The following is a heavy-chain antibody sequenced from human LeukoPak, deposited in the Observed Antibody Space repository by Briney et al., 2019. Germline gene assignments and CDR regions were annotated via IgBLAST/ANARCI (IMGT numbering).Heavy chain of an antibody. Sequence: SETLSLTCTVSGGSINSGGYYWSWIRQHPGKGLEWIGYIYYSGSTYYNPSLKSRVTISVDTSKNQFSLKLSSVTAADTAVYYCARVAVGYRDTPNIDYWGQGTLVTVSS. CDR2: IYYSGST. CDR3: ARVAVGYRDTPNIDY. J-gene: IGHJ4*02. D-gene: IGHD5-18*01. CDR1: GGSINSGGYY. V-gene: IGHV4-31*03.